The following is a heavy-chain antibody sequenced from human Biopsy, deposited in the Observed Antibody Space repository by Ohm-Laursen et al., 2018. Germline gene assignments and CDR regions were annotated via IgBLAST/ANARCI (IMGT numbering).Heavy chain of an antibody. J-gene: IGHJ6*02. Sequence: PTQTLTLTCSFSGFSLSARGMCVSWIRQAPGKALEWLARVDWDDYKDYSASLQTKLSISKDTSNNQMVLTVNNVDPADTATYYCARTPILIVSAGLVYRHRRHLQRMDVWGQGIAVTVS. D-gene: IGHD6-13*01. CDR3: ARTPILIVSAGLVYRHRRHLQRMDV. CDR1: GFSLSARGMC. CDR2: VDWDDYK. V-gene: IGHV2-70*11.